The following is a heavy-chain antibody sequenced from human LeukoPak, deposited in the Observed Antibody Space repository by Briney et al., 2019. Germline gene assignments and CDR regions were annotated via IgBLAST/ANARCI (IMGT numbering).Heavy chain of an antibody. CDR3: AKDAQRGFDFSNSLES. D-gene: IGHD4-11*01. CDR1: GFTFSHYG. CDR2: IWSDGTEK. J-gene: IGHJ4*02. Sequence: LGGSLRLSCATSGFTFSHYGMHWVRQAPGKGLEWVAVIWSDGTEKYYGDSVKGRFTISRDNSKKTVYLQMNSLRVEDTAVYYCAKDAQRGFDFSNSLESWGQGTLVTVSS. V-gene: IGHV3-33*06.